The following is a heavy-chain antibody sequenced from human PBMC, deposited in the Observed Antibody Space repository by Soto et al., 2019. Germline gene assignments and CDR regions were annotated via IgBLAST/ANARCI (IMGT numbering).Heavy chain of an antibody. CDR2: IISSGGST. Sequence: GGSLRLSCAASGFTFSSYAMDWVRQAPGKGLEWVSSIISSGGSTYYADSVKGRFTISRDNSKNTLYLQMNSLRAEDTAVYYCAKDRVAYGGYERFDFWGQGTLVTVSS. V-gene: IGHV3-23*01. CDR3: AKDRVAYGGYERFDF. J-gene: IGHJ4*02. D-gene: IGHD4-17*01. CDR1: GFTFSSYA.